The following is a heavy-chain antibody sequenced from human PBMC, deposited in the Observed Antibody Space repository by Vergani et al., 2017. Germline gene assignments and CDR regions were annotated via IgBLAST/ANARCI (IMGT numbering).Heavy chain of an antibody. D-gene: IGHD2-15*01. CDR1: GYTFTGYY. CDR3: ARRRRVVAATHSWFNP. CDR2: INPNSGGT. J-gene: IGHJ5*02. V-gene: IGHV1-2*02. Sequence: QVQLVQSGAEVKKPGASVKVSCKASGYTFTGYYMHWVRQAPGQGLEWMGCINPNSGGTNYAQKFQGRVTMTRDTSISTAYMELSRLRSDDTAVYYCARRRRVVAATHSWFNPWGQGTLVTVSS.